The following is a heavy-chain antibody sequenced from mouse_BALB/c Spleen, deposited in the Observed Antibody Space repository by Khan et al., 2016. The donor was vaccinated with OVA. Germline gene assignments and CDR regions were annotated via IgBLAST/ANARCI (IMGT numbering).Heavy chain of an antibody. CDR1: GYSITSDYA. CDR2: ISYSGNT. D-gene: IGHD1-1*01. V-gene: IGHV3-2*02. J-gene: IGHJ2*01. CDR3: ARIYGGDFDY. Sequence: VQLKESGPGLVKPSQSLSLTCTVTGYSITSDYAWNWIRQFPGNKLEWMGYISYSGNTKYNPSLKSRISITRDTSKNQFFLQLNSVTAEETATYYCARIYGGDFDYWGQGTTLTVSS.